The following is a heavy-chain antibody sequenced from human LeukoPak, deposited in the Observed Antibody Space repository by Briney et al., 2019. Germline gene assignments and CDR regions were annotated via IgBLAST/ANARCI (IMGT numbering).Heavy chain of an antibody. CDR1: GFTFSDYA. CDR3: ARSVPDYTRFDF. J-gene: IGHJ4*02. Sequence: LSGGSLRLSCVASGFTFSDYAMNWVRQAPGKGLEWAPTFKTNYNQVYYAESVRGRFTISTDNSKNTAYLQMNSLRVEDTALYYCARSVPDYTRFDFWGQGALVTVSS. V-gene: IGHV3-23*05. D-gene: IGHD4-11*01. CDR2: FKTNYNQV.